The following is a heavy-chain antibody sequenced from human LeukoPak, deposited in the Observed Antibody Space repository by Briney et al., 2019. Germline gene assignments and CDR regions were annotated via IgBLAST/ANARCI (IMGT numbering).Heavy chain of an antibody. D-gene: IGHD1-26*01. CDR1: GGSISSSSYY. CDR3: ARGGIVGATGAFDI. CDR2: IYYSGST. Sequence: SETLSLTCTVSGGSISSSSYYWGWIRQPPGKGLEWIGSIYYSGSTYYNPSLKSRVTISVDKSKNQFSLKLSSVTAADTAVYYCARGGIVGATGAFDIWGQGTMVTVSS. J-gene: IGHJ3*02. V-gene: IGHV4-39*07.